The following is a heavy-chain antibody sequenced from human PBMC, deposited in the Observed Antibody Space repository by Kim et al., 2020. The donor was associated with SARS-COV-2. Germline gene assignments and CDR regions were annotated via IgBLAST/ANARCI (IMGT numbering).Heavy chain of an antibody. J-gene: IGHJ5*02. Sequence: ASVKVSCKASGYTFTSYAMNWVRQAPGQGLEWMGRINTNTGNPTYAQGFTGRFAFPLDTSVSTAYLQSGSLKAEDTAVYYCAREKYSYGLNWFDPWGQGTLVTVSA. D-gene: IGHD5-18*01. CDR3: AREKYSYGLNWFDP. V-gene: IGHV7-4-1*01. CDR1: GYTFTSYA. CDR2: INTNTGNP.